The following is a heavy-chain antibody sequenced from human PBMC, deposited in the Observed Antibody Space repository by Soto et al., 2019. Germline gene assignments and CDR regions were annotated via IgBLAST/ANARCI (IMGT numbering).Heavy chain of an antibody. Sequence: GGALRLSCAASGFRVNCSGMHLVRQSPGKGLEWVAVIIYDGSKSEYADSVKGRFTVSRDNSKDTVYLQMNNLRPDDTGVYYSAKDLHEFASFCFYGMDVWVHGRPVTLSS. V-gene: IGHV3-30*18. CDR1: GFRVNCSG. J-gene: IGHJ6*02. CDR3: AKDLHEFASFCFYGMDV. CDR2: IIYDGSKS. D-gene: IGHD3-10*01.